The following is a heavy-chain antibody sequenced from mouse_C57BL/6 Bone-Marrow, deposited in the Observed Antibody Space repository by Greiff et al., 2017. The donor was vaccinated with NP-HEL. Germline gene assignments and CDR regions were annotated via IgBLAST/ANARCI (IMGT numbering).Heavy chain of an antibody. Sequence: EVPLVESEGGLVQPGSSMKLSCTASGFTFSDYYMAWVRQVPEKGLEWVANINYDGSSTYYLDSLKSRFIISRDNAKNILYLQMSSLKSEDTATYYCARADSNYPYYFDYWGQGTTLTVSS. J-gene: IGHJ2*01. D-gene: IGHD2-5*01. V-gene: IGHV5-16*01. CDR2: INYDGSST. CDR3: ARADSNYPYYFDY. CDR1: GFTFSDYY.